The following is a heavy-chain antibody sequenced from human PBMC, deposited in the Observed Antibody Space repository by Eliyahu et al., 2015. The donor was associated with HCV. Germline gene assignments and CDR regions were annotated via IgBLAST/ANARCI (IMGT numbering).Heavy chain of an antibody. V-gene: IGHV4-59*01. CDR1: PDSLSAYS. CDR3: ARVYADRAGQHGLDV. J-gene: IGHJ6*02. Sequence: QVQLQESGPGLVKASETLSLTCTVSPDSLSAYSWXWXRQXPGKGXEWIGNXSYSGRTNYSPSLNSRVTISVDTSKNQFSLELTSVTAADTAVYYCARVYADRAGQHGLDVWGQGTTVTVSS. CDR2: XSYSGRT. D-gene: IGHD2-2*02.